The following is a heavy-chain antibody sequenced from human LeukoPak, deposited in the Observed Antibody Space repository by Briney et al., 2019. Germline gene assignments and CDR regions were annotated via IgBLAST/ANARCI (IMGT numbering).Heavy chain of an antibody. J-gene: IGHJ4*02. D-gene: IGHD6-13*01. CDR1: GYTFTTYA. Sequence: ASVKLSCKASGYTFTTYAMHWVRQAPGQRLEWMGWINAGNGNTKYSQKFQARVTSTRDTSETTAYMELSSLRSEDTDGYYCARDPIGSRWPYYFDYWGQGTLVTVSS. CDR3: ARDPIGSRWPYYFDY. CDR2: INAGNGNT. V-gene: IGHV1-3*01.